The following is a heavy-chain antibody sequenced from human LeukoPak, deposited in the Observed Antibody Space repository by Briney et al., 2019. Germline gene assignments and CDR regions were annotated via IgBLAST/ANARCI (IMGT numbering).Heavy chain of an antibody. CDR1: GFTFRNYV. V-gene: IGHV3-30*18. J-gene: IGHJ4*02. D-gene: IGHD6-13*01. CDR3: AKDGGIGQFDY. Sequence: GGSLGLSCAASGFTFRNYVIHWVRQAPGKGLEWVAVISYDGSNKYYADSVKGRFTISRDTSKNTLYLQMNSLRAEDTAVYYCAKDGGIGQFDYWGQGTLVTVSS. CDR2: ISYDGSNK.